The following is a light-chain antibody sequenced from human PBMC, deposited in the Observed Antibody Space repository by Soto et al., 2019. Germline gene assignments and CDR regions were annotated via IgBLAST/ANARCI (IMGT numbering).Light chain of an antibody. V-gene: IGLV7-46*01. J-gene: IGLJ2*01. CDR3: LLSYDGGVV. Sequence: QAVVTQEPSLTVSPGVTVTLTCGSSTGPVTSDHYPYWFQQRPGQAPRTLIYEAAIRHSWTPARFSGSLLGGKAALTLSGAQPEDEADYYCLLSYDGGVVFGGGTKVTVL. CDR2: EAA. CDR1: TGPVTSDHY.